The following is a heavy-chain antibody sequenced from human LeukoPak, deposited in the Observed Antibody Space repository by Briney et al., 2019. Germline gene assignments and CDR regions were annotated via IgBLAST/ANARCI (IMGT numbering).Heavy chain of an antibody. CDR1: GFTFSSYA. CDR3: ARDEAFDI. Sequence: GGSLRLSCAASGFTFSSYAMHWVRQAPGEGLEYVSAISSNGGSTYYANSVKGRFTITRDNYKNTLYLQMGSLRAEDMAVYYCARDEAFDIWGQGTMVTVSS. J-gene: IGHJ3*02. V-gene: IGHV3-64*01. CDR2: ISSNGGST.